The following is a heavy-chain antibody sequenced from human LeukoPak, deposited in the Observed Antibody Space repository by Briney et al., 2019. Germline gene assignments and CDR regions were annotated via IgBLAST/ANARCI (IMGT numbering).Heavy chain of an antibody. D-gene: IGHD5-18*01. CDR3: ARVHFYVDTAMQVLDP. Sequence: MASETLSLTCTVSGGPISSGDYSWSWIRHPPGKGLEWIGYIYYSGSTYYNPSLKSRVTISVDTSKNQFSLKLSSVTAADTAVYYCARVHFYVDTAMQVLDPWGQGTLVTVSS. CDR2: IYYSGST. J-gene: IGHJ5*02. V-gene: IGHV4-30-4*08. CDR1: GGPISSGDYS.